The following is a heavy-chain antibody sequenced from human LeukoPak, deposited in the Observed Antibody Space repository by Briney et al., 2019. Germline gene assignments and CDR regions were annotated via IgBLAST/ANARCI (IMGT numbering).Heavy chain of an antibody. Sequence: GGSLRLSCTASGFTFSSYAMHWVRQAPGEGLEYVSSISSNGDSTYYTNSVKGRFTISRDNSKNTLYLQMGSLRPEDMAMYYCARSAAASGPNWFDPWGQGTLVTVSS. CDR2: ISSNGDST. CDR1: GFTFSSYA. D-gene: IGHD6-13*01. CDR3: ARSAAASGPNWFDP. J-gene: IGHJ5*02. V-gene: IGHV3-64*01.